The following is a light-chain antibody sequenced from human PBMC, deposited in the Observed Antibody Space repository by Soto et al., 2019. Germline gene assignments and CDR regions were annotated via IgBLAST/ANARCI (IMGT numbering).Light chain of an antibody. CDR3: QQYGSSPVLT. CDR2: SAS. V-gene: IGKV3-20*01. Sequence: EIVLTQSPGTLSLSPGERATLSCRASQSVNNNYLAWYQQKPGQTPRLLIYSASTRATGIPDRFSGSGSGTDFTLTISRLEPEDFAVYYCQQYGSSPVLTFGGGTKVEIK. CDR1: QSVNNNY. J-gene: IGKJ4*01.